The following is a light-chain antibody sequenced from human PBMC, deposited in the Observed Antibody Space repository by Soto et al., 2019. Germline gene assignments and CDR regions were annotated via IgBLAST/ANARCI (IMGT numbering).Light chain of an antibody. CDR3: CSNAAGSTYV. V-gene: IGLV2-23*01. CDR1: SSDVGSHML. J-gene: IGLJ1*01. Sequence: QSALTQPASVSGSPGQSITISCTGTSSDVGSHMLVSWYQQYPGKAPKPIIFEASKRPSGVSNRFSGSKSVSTASLTISGLQAEDEADYYWCSNAAGSTYVFGIGTKLTVL. CDR2: EAS.